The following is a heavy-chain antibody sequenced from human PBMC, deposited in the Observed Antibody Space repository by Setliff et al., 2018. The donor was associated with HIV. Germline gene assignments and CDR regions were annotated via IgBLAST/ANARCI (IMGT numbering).Heavy chain of an antibody. D-gene: IGHD2-2*01. CDR2: INAANGNT. J-gene: IGHJ6*03. Sequence: ASVKVSCKATGYTLMSYSIHWVRQAPGQRPEWMGWINAANGNTKYSRDFQDRLTITRDTSATTVYMELSSLESEDMAVYYCGRGESLVVTPVPHYYYMDFWGKGTTVTVSS. CDR1: GYTLMSYS. V-gene: IGHV1-3*03. CDR3: GRGESLVVTPVPHYYYMDF.